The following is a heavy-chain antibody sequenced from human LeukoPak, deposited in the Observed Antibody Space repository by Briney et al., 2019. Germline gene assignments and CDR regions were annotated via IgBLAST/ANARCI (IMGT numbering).Heavy chain of an antibody. CDR3: AKDGTRYCSGGSCYSTPY. CDR1: GFTFSSSA. CDR2: ISGSGGST. D-gene: IGHD2-15*01. V-gene: IGHV3-23*01. Sequence: GGSLRLSCAASGFTFSSSAMSWVRQAPGKGLEWVSAISGSGGSTYYADSVKGRFTISRDNSKNTLYLQMNSLRAEDTAVYYCAKDGTRYCSGGSCYSTPYWGQGTLVTVSS. J-gene: IGHJ4*02.